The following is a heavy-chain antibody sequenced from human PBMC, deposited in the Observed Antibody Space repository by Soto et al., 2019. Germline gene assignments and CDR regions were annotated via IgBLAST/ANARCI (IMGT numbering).Heavy chain of an antibody. V-gene: IGHV1-46*01. Sequence: ASVKGSWTASWDTFTSYYMHWGRQAPEQGLEWMGIINPSGGSTSYAQKFQGRVTMTRDKSTSTVYMELSSLRYEDTAVYYCARDPLDARGHDILTGHTMSYFDYWGQGTLVTV. CDR1: WDTFTSYY. CDR2: INPSGGST. D-gene: IGHD3-9*01. CDR3: ARDPLDARGHDILTGHTMSYFDY. J-gene: IGHJ4*02.